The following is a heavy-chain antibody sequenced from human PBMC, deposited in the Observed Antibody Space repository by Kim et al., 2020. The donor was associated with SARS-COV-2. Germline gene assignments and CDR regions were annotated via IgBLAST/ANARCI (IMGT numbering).Heavy chain of an antibody. Sequence: SETLSLTCTVSGGSISSYYWSWIRQPPGKGLEWIGYIYYSGSTNYNPSLKSRVTISVDTSKNQFSLKLSSVTAADTAVYYCARFQHDFWSGFYRFDYYYGIDVWGQGTTVTVSS. CDR3: ARFQHDFWSGFYRFDYYYGIDV. D-gene: IGHD3-3*01. CDR2: IYYSGST. J-gene: IGHJ6*02. V-gene: IGHV4-59*01. CDR1: GGSISSYY.